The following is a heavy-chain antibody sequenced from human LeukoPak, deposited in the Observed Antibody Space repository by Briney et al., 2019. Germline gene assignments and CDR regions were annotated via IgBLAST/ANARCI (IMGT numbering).Heavy chain of an antibody. V-gene: IGHV1-18*01. CDR2: ISAYNGNT. D-gene: IGHD2-2*02. Sequence: ASVKVSCKASGYTFTSYGISWVRQAPGQGLEWMGWISAYNGNTNYAQKLQGRVTMTTDTSTSTAYMELRSLRSDDTAVYYCARESCSSTSCYTAPDYYYYMDVWGKGTTVTVSS. CDR3: ARESCSSTSCYTAPDYYYYMDV. J-gene: IGHJ6*03. CDR1: GYTFTSYG.